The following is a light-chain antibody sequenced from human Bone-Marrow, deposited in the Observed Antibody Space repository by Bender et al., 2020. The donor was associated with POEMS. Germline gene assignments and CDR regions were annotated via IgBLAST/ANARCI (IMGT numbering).Light chain of an antibody. Sequence: QSALTQPASVSGSPGQSITISCTGISSDVGVSDFVSWYQHHPGKAPKYMIYDVSKRPSGVPDRFSGSKSGNTASLTISGLQAEDEADYYCYSYAGSFTWVFGGGTKLTVL. J-gene: IGLJ3*02. V-gene: IGLV2-11*01. CDR1: SSDVGVSDF. CDR3: YSYAGSFTWV. CDR2: DVS.